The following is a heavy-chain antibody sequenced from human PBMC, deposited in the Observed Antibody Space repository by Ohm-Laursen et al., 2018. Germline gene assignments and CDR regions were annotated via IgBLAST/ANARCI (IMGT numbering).Heavy chain of an antibody. Sequence: GSLRLSCAAPGFTFSNYAMSWVRQAPGKGLEFVSAISSSGLNTYYADSVKGRYTISRDNSKNTHYLQMNSLSAEDTAVYYCAQTWAEVGPRGECFQHWGQGTLVTVSS. CDR1: GFTFSNYA. V-gene: IGHV3-23*01. CDR3: AQTWAEVGPRGECFQH. CDR2: ISSSGLNT. J-gene: IGHJ1*01. D-gene: IGHD3/OR15-3a*01.